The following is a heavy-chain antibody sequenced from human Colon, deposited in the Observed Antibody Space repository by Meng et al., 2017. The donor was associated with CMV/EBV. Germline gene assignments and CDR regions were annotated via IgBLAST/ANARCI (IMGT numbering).Heavy chain of an antibody. CDR2: ISPYNGDT. CDR3: ARELARGGY. J-gene: IGHJ4*02. V-gene: IGHV1-18*01. CDR1: GYTFTNFG. Sequence: QGQLVPSGAEVKKPGASVKVSCKTSGYTFTNFGISWVRQAPGQGLEWMAYISPYNGDTNYAQRFQGRVALTTDTSTSTVYMELGSLTSDDTAMYYCARELARGGYWGQGTLVTVSS.